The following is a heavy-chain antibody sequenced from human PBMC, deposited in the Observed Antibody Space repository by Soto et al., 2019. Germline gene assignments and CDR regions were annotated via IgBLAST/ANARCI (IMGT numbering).Heavy chain of an antibody. CDR2: INRDGTTT. CDR1: GFTFSNFW. V-gene: IGHV3-74*03. Sequence: GSLRLSCAASGFTFSNFWMHWVRQAPGKGPVWVSRINRDGTTTTYADSVKGRFTISRDNAKKTLYLQMNSLGVEDTAVYYCAREFTSSGCWGQGTLVTVSS. J-gene: IGHJ4*02. CDR3: AREFTSSGC. D-gene: IGHD6-25*01.